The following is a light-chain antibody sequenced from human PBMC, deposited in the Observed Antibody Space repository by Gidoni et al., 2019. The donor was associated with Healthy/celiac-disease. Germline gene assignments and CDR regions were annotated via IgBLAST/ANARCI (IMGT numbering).Light chain of an antibody. Sequence: EIVMTQSPATLSVSPGERATLSCRASQSVSSNFAWYQQKPGQAPRLLIDGASTRATGIPARFSGSGSGTEFTLTISSLQSEDFAVYYCQQYNNWPPYTFGQGTKLEIK. J-gene: IGKJ2*01. CDR2: GAS. CDR3: QQYNNWPPYT. V-gene: IGKV3-15*01. CDR1: QSVSSN.